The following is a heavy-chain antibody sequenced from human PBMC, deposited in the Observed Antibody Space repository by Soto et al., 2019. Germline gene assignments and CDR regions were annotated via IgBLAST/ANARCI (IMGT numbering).Heavy chain of an antibody. Sequence: GGSLRLSCTASGFAFSQYGMSWGRQAPGKGLEWVSSIRSFDYRTNYADSVQGRFTIYRDNSKSTLSLQMNSLRAEDTAVYYCAKDVESGWYEAFDYWGPGTLVTVSS. V-gene: IGHV3-23*01. D-gene: IGHD6-19*01. CDR3: AKDVESGWYEAFDY. CDR1: GFAFSQYG. J-gene: IGHJ4*02. CDR2: IRSFDYRT.